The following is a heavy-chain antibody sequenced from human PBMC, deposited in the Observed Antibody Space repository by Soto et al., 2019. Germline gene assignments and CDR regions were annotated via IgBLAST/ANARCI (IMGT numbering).Heavy chain of an antibody. V-gene: IGHV1-2*02. D-gene: IGHD6-19*01. J-gene: IGHJ4*02. Sequence: GASVKVSCKASGYILTAYYMHWVRQAPGQGPEWMGWINPDSGGTSYAPRFQGRVTMTRDTSSSTLYMELRRLRSDDTALYYCARDVAGDDYYDYWGGGTLVTVAS. CDR2: INPDSGGT. CDR1: GYILTAYY. CDR3: ARDVAGDDYYDY.